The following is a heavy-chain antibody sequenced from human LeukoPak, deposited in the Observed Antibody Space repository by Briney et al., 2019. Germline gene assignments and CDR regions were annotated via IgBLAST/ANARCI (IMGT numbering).Heavy chain of an antibody. CDR2: INPSGRST. CDR1: PYTFDKYY. D-gene: IGHD1-7*01. CDR3: ARDSLELQRRNWFDP. V-gene: IGHV1-46*02. Sequence: ASVKVSCKASPYTFDKYYIHWVRQALGQGLEWMGVINPSGRSTSYAQQFQGRVTVTRDTSTSTVYMDLSSLRSEDSAVYYCARDSLELQRRNWFDPWGQGTLVTVSS. J-gene: IGHJ5*02.